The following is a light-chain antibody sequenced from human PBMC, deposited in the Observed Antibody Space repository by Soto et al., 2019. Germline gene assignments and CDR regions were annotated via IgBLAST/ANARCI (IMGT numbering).Light chain of an antibody. V-gene: IGLV2-14*01. CDR3: SSYTGSSTYVV. Sequence: QSALNQPASVSGSPGQSITISCTGTNSDVGGYNYVSWYQQHPGKAPKLMIYDVSNRPSGVSNRFSGSKSGNTASLTISGLQAEDEADYYCSSYTGSSTYVVFGGGTKLTVL. CDR2: DVS. CDR1: NSDVGGYNY. J-gene: IGLJ2*01.